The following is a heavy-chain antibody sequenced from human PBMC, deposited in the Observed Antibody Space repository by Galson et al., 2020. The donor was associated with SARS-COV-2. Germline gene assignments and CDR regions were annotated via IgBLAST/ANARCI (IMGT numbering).Heavy chain of an antibody. CDR1: GFTFTSSA. CDR3: AAVRSGSYFGHDGMDV. J-gene: IGHJ6*02. D-gene: IGHD1-26*01. CDR2: IVVGSGNT. Sequence: SVKVSCKASGFTFTSSAMQWVRQARGQRLEWIGWIVVGSGNTNYAQKFQERVTITRDMSTSTAYMELSSLRSEDTAVYYCAAVRSGSYFGHDGMDVWGQGTTVTVSS. V-gene: IGHV1-58*02.